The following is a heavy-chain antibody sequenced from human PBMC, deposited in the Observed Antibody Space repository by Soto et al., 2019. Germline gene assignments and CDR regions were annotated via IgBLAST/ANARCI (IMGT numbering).Heavy chain of an antibody. CDR2: IYYDGSEQ. D-gene: IGHD6-19*01. J-gene: IGHJ4*02. CDR3: AKEESSGWYRTADY. Sequence: QVQLVESGGGVVQPGRSLGLSCAASGFTFSSSGMHWVRQAPGEGLEWVGVIYYDGSEQYYGDSVKGRFTISRDNSKNTLYLQMNSLRDEDTAVYYCAKEESSGWYRTADYWGQGTLVTVSS. V-gene: IGHV3-30*18. CDR1: GFTFSSSG.